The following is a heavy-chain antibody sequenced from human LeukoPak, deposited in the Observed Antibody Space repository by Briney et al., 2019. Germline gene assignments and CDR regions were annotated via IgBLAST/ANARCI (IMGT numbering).Heavy chain of an antibody. J-gene: IGHJ4*02. Sequence: GGSLRLSCAASGFTFSSYSMNWVRQAPGKGLEWVSSISSSSSYIYYADSVKGRFTISRDNAKNSLYLQMNSLRAEDTAVYYCARDKIVGATLFDYWGQGTLVTVSS. D-gene: IGHD1-26*01. V-gene: IGHV3-21*01. CDR1: GFTFSSYS. CDR2: ISSSSSYI. CDR3: ARDKIVGATLFDY.